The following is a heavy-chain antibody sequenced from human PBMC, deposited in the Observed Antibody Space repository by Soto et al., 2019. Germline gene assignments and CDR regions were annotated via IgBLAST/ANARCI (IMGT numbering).Heavy chain of an antibody. CDR1: GFTLSSYW. CDR3: ARVPHCSSSSCYSYFDN. J-gene: IGHJ4*02. V-gene: IGHV3-74*01. Sequence: GGPLRLSCAASGFTLSSYWMHWARQAPGKGLVWVSRISSDGSSTNYADSVKGRFTISRDNAKNTLHLQMDSLRVEDTAVYYCARVPHCSSSSCYSYFDNWGQGTLVTVSS. CDR2: ISSDGSST. D-gene: IGHD2-2*02.